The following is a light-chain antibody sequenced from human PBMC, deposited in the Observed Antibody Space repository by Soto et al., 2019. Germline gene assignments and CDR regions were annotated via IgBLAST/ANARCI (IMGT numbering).Light chain of an antibody. CDR2: DVS. Sequence: QSALTQPASVSGSPGQSITISCTGTSSDVGGSNYVSWYQQHPGKAPKLMIYDVSNRPSGVSNRFSGSKSGNTASLTISGLQVEDEADYYCSSYTSSTTLNVLFGGGTQLTVL. V-gene: IGLV2-14*01. J-gene: IGLJ2*01. CDR1: SSDVGGSNY. CDR3: SSYTSSTTLNVL.